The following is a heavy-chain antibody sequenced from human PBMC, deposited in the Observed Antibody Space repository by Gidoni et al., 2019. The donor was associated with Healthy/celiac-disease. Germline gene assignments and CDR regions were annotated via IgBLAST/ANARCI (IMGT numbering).Heavy chain of an antibody. CDR2: IIGSGGST. D-gene: IGHD3-10*01. Sequence: EVQLVESGGGLVQPGGSLRLSCAASGFTFSSYAMSWVRQAPGKGLEWVSAIIGSGGSTYYADSVKGRFTISRDNSKNTLYLQMNSLRDEDTAVYYCAKSGSGSLWLDYWGQGTLVTVSS. V-gene: IGHV3-23*04. J-gene: IGHJ4*02. CDR1: GFTFSSYA. CDR3: AKSGSGSLWLDY.